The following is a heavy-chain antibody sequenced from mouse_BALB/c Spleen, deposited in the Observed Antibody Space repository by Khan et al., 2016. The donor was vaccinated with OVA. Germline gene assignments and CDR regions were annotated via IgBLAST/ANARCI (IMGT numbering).Heavy chain of an antibody. J-gene: IGHJ2*01. CDR3: GRRGLRWDLDY. Sequence: VQLQESGAELAKPGASVKMSCKASGYTFINYWILWVKQRPGQGLEWIGYINPSTGYTEYNQNFKDKATLTADKSSSTAYMQLSSLTSEDSAVYYCGRRGLRWDLDYWGQGTTLTVSS. V-gene: IGHV1-7*01. CDR2: INPSTGYT. D-gene: IGHD1-1*01. CDR1: GYTFINYW.